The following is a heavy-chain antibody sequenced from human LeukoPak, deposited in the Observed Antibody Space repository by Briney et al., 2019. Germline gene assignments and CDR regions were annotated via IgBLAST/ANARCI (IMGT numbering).Heavy chain of an antibody. V-gene: IGHV3-48*03. J-gene: IGHJ6*02. D-gene: IGHD2-2*01. CDR1: GITFSSYE. Sequence: PGGSLRLSCAASGITFSSYEMNWVRQAPGKGLEWVSYISSSGSTIYYADSVKGRFTISRDNAKNSLYLQMNSLRAEDTAVYYRAREDGYCSSTSCYANYYYYGMDVWGQGTTVTVSS. CDR3: AREDGYCSSTSCYANYYYYGMDV. CDR2: ISSSGSTI.